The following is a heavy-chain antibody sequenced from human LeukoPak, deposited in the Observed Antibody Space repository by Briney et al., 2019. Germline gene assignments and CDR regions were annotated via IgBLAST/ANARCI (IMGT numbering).Heavy chain of an antibody. J-gene: IGHJ4*02. CDR3: ARNTGL. Sequence: PSETLSLTCTVSGYSISSGYYWGWIRQPPGKGLEWIGSIYHSGSTYYNPSLKSRVTISVDTSKNQFSLKLSSVTAADTAVYYCARNTGLWGQGTLVTVSS. V-gene: IGHV4-38-2*02. D-gene: IGHD4-17*01. CDR2: IYHSGST. CDR1: GYSISSGYY.